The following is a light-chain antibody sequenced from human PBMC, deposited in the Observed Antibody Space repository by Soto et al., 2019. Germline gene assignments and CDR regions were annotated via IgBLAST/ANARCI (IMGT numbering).Light chain of an antibody. V-gene: IGKV3-20*01. CDR3: QQYDSSPVT. CDR1: QSVSSNF. CDR2: GAS. J-gene: IGKJ1*01. Sequence: EIVLTQSPGTLSLSPGERVTLSCRASQSVSSNFLAWYQQKPGQAPRLLIYGASSRATGIPDRFSGSGSGTDFTLTISRLEPEDFAVYYCQQYDSSPVTFGQGTKVEIK.